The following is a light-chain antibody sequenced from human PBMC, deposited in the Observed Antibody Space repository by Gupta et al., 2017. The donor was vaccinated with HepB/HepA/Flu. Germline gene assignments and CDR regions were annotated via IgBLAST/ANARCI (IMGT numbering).Light chain of an antibody. CDR1: SNNVGNQG. J-gene: IGLJ2*01. CDR2: KNN. Sequence: GSKGLRQTATLTCTGNSNNVGNQGAAWLQQHQGHPPKLLSYKNNNRPSGISERFSASRSGNTASLTITGLQPEDEAYYYCSAWDSSLSAQVFGGGTKLTVL. CDR3: SAWDSSLSAQV. V-gene: IGLV10-54*04.